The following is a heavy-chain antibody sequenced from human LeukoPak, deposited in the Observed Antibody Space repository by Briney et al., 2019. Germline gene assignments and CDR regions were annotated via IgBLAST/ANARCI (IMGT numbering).Heavy chain of an antibody. CDR3: ASRRDEAWFDP. CDR1: GGSISSGGYY. CDR2: ISYSGST. J-gene: IGHJ5*02. V-gene: IGHV4-31*03. Sequence: SQALSLTCSVSGGSISSGGYYWTWIRQHPGKGLEWIGYISYSGSTYYNPSLQSRVTISVDTSKNQFSLKLSSVTAADTAVYYCASRRDEAWFDPWGQGTLVTVSS. D-gene: IGHD5-24*01.